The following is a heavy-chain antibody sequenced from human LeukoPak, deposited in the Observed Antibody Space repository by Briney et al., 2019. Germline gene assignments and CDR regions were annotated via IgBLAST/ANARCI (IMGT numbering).Heavy chain of an antibody. CDR3: ARDHRVFGVVIMGGSDAFDI. D-gene: IGHD3-3*01. CDR1: GGSISSYY. CDR2: IYTSGST. Sequence: PSETLSLTCTVSGGSISSYYWSWIRQPAGKGLEWIGRIYTSGSTNYNPSLKSRVTMSVDTSKNQFSLKLSSVTAANTAVYYCARDHRVFGVVIMGGSDAFDIWGQGTMVTVSS. V-gene: IGHV4-4*07. J-gene: IGHJ3*02.